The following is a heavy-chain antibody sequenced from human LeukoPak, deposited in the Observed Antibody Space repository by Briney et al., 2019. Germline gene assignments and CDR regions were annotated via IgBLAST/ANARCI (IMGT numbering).Heavy chain of an antibody. D-gene: IGHD3-22*01. Sequence: GGSLRLSCAASGFTFSSYAMHWVRQAPGKGLEWVAVISYDGSNKYYADSVKGRFTISRDNSKNTLYLQMNSLRAEDTAVYYRARAGQYDSSGYYSDDAFDIWGQGTMVTVSS. CDR3: ARAGQYDSSGYYSDDAFDI. CDR2: ISYDGSNK. V-gene: IGHV3-30-3*01. J-gene: IGHJ3*02. CDR1: GFTFSSYA.